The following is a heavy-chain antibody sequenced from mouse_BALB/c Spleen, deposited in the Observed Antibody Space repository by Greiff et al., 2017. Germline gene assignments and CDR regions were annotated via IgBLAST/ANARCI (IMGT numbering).Heavy chain of an antibody. CDR3: VRGVPFAY. Sequence: EVKVVESGGGLVQPKGSLKLSCAASGFTFNTYAMNWVRQAPGKGLEWVARIRSKSNNYATYYADSVKDRFTISRDDSQSMLYLQMNNLKTEDTAMYYCVRGVPFAYWGQGTLVTVSA. D-gene: IGHD2-14*01. V-gene: IGHV10-1*02. CDR1: GFTFNTYA. J-gene: IGHJ3*01. CDR2: IRSKSNNYAT.